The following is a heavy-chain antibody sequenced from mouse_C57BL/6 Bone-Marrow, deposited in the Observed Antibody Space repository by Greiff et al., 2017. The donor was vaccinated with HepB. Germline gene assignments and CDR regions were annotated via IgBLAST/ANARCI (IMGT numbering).Heavy chain of an antibody. CDR2: ISYDGSN. J-gene: IGHJ3*01. CDR1: GYSITSGYY. V-gene: IGHV3-6*01. CDR3: ARGLMGYGNFPWFAY. Sequence: EVKLVESGPGLVKPSQSLSLTCSVTGYSITSGYYWNWIRQFPGNKLEWMGYISYDGSNNYNPSLKNRISITRDTSKNQFFLKLNSVTTEDTATYYCARGLMGYGNFPWFAYWGQGTLVTVSA. D-gene: IGHD2-1*01.